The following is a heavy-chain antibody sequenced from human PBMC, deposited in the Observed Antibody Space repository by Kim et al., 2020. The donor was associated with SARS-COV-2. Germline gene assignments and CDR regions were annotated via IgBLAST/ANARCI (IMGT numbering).Heavy chain of an antibody. J-gene: IGHJ4*02. CDR3: AKDLAVFGAVILPNTVIDG. Sequence: GGSLRLSCAASGFTFSSHAIHWVRQAPGKGLEWVAAISYDGSNTYYADSVEGRFTISRDNSRNTLYLQMNSLRPEDTAVYYCAKDLAVFGAVILPNTVIDGWGQATLVTVSS. CDR2: ISYDGSNT. V-gene: IGHV3-30*18. D-gene: IGHD3-3*01. CDR1: GFTFSSHA.